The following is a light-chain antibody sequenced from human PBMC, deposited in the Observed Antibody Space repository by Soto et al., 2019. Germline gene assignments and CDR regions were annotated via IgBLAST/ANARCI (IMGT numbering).Light chain of an antibody. J-gene: IGLJ3*02. CDR2: DVS. CDR3: SSYTATRTVV. Sequence: QSALTQPASVSGSPGQSITIACTGTSSDVGGYNHVSWYQVHPGKAPRLVIYDVSIRPPAVSDRFSGSTSDNTASLTISGLQAEDEADYYCSSYTATRTVVFGGGTKVTVL. V-gene: IGLV2-14*03. CDR1: SSDVGGYNH.